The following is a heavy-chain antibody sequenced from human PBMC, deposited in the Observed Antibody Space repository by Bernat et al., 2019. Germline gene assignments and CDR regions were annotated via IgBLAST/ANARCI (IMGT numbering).Heavy chain of an antibody. V-gene: IGHV3-7*03. Sequence: EVQLVQSGAALVQPGGSLRLSCAASGFTFLSHWMCWLRQAPGKGLEWVANIKSDGSAKYYVDSAKGRFTISMDNVNNSLYLQMNSLSADDTAVYYCERDPGWGALDLWGQGTMVTVSS. CDR3: ERDPGWGALDL. CDR1: GFTFLSHW. J-gene: IGHJ3*01. CDR2: IKSDGSAK. D-gene: IGHD3-16*01.